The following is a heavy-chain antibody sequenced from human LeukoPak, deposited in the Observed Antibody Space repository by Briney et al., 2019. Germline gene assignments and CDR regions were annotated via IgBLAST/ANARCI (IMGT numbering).Heavy chain of an antibody. Sequence: SETLSLTCTVSGGSISSSSYYWGWIRQPPGKGLEWIGSIYYSGSTYYNPSLKSRVTISVDTSKNQFSLKLSSVTAADTAVYYCARDPPDYGADLWSRGTLVTVSS. V-gene: IGHV4-39*07. J-gene: IGHJ2*01. D-gene: IGHD4-17*01. CDR1: GGSISSSSYY. CDR2: IYYSGST. CDR3: ARDPPDYGADL.